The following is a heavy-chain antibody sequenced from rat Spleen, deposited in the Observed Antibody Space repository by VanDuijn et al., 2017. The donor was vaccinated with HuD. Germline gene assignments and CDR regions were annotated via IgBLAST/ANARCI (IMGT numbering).Heavy chain of an antibody. Sequence: EVQLVESDGGLVQPGRSLKLSCAASGFTFSDYYMAWVRQAPTKGLEWVASITNTGGSTYYPDSVKGRFTISRDNAKSTLYLQMNGLRSEDTAMYFCAREEGHTRVFDYWGQGVMVTVSS. J-gene: IGHJ2*01. CDR1: GFTFSDYY. CDR3: AREEGHTRVFDY. V-gene: IGHV5-20*01. D-gene: IGHD1-4*01. CDR2: ITNTGGST.